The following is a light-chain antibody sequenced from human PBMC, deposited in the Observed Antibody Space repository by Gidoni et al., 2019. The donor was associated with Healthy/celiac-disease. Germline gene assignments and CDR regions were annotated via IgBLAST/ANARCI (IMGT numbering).Light chain of an antibody. Sequence: DTVMTQSPLSLPVTPGEPASSSCRYSQSLLHSNGYIYLEWSLQKPGQSPQLLIYLGSNRASGVLDRFSGSVSGTDFTLKLRRVASEDVGVYYCMQALQPPHTFGPGTKVEIK. J-gene: IGKJ3*01. CDR2: LGS. CDR1: QSLLHSNGYIY. CDR3: MQALQPPHT. V-gene: IGKV2-28*01.